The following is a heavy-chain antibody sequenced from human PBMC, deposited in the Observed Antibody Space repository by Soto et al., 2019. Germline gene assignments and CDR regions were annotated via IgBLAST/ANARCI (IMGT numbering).Heavy chain of an antibody. J-gene: IGHJ6*02. V-gene: IGHV1-69*02. CDR3: ASDGDSATYYCYGMDV. D-gene: IGHD2-15*01. Sequence: QVQLVQSGAEVKKPGSSVKVSCKASGGTFSSYTISWVRQAPGQGLEWMGRIIPILGIANYAQKFQGRVTITADKSTSTAYMELSSLISEDTAVYYCASDGDSATYYCYGMDVWGQGTTVTVSS. CDR1: GGTFSSYT. CDR2: IIPILGIA.